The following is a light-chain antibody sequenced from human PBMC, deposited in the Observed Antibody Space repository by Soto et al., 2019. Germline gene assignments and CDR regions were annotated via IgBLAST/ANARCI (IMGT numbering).Light chain of an antibody. Sequence: QSALTQPASVSGSPGQSITISCTGTSSDVGGFNYVSWYQHHPGKAPNLIIYEVSKRPSGVSNRFSGSKSGNTASLTISGLQAEDEADYYCCSYAGGSIYVLFGGGTKVTVL. CDR3: CSYAGGSIYVL. CDR1: SSDVGGFNY. CDR2: EVS. V-gene: IGLV2-23*02. J-gene: IGLJ2*01.